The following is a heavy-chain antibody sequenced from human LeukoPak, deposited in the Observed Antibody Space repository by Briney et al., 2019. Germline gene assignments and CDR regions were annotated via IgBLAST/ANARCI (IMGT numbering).Heavy chain of an antibody. Sequence: SETLSLTCAVYGGSFSGYYWSWIRKPPGKGLEWIGEINHSGSTNYNPSLKSRVTISVDTSKNQFSLKLSSVTAADTAVYYCARGLGLSWGNGLWYWGQGTLVTVSS. CDR3: ARGLGLSWGNGLWY. J-gene: IGHJ4*02. CDR1: GGSFSGYY. CDR2: INHSGST. D-gene: IGHD2-21*01. V-gene: IGHV4-34*01.